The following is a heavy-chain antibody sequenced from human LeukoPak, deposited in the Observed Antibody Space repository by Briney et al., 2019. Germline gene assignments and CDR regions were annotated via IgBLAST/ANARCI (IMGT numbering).Heavy chain of an antibody. CDR2: ISGSSGII. J-gene: IGHJ4*02. D-gene: IGHD4-23*01. Sequence: GGSLRLSCAASGFTFNTYTMNWVRQAPGKGLEWVSYISGSSGIIDYADSVRGRFTISRDNAKNSLYLQMNSLRAEDTAVYYCARQTTVATDFWGQGTLVTVSS. CDR3: ARQTTVATDF. V-gene: IGHV3-48*01. CDR1: GFTFNTYT.